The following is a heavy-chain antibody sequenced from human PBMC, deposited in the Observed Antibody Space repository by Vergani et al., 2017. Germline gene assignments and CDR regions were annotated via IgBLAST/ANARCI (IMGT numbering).Heavy chain of an antibody. V-gene: IGHV3-9*03. Sequence: EVQLVESGGGLVQPGRSLRLSCAASGFTFDDYAMHWVRQAPGKGLEWVSGISWNSGSIGYADSVKGRFTISRDNAKNSLYLQMNSLRAEDMALYYCAKDMGGYDYGPLDYWGQGTQVIVSS. CDR1: GFTFDDYA. J-gene: IGHJ4*02. CDR3: AKDMGGYDYGPLDY. D-gene: IGHD5-12*01. CDR2: ISWNSGSI.